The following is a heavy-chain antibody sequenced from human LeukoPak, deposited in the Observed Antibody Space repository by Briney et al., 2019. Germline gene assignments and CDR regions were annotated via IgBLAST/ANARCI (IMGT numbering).Heavy chain of an antibody. D-gene: IGHD2-2*02. J-gene: IGHJ3*02. V-gene: IGHV3-30-3*01. Sequence: GGSLRLSCAASGFTFTNYALHWVRQAPGKGLEWVAVISFDGNTKYYADSVKGRFTISRDNSKNTLYLQMNSLRAEDTAVYYCASFVVPAAKPDAFDIWGQGTMVTVSS. CDR1: GFTFTNYA. CDR2: ISFDGNTK. CDR3: ASFVVPAAKPDAFDI.